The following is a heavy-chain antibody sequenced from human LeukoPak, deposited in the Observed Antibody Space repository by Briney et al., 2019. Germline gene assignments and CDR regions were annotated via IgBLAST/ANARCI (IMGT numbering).Heavy chain of an antibody. D-gene: IGHD5-18*01. J-gene: IGHJ6*02. Sequence: SETLSLTCTISGGSFSTSYWSWIRQFPGKGLEWIAYIYYSGSTNYNPSLQSRVTISVDTSKNQFSLKLSSVTAADTAVYYCARGERGYSYGKGGYYYGMDVWGQGTTVTVSS. CDR3: ARGERGYSYGKGGYYYGMDV. CDR1: GGSFSTSY. CDR2: IYYSGST. V-gene: IGHV4-59*01.